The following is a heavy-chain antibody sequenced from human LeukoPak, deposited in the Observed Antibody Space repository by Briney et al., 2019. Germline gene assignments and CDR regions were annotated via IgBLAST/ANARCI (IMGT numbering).Heavy chain of an antibody. D-gene: IGHD2-2*01. CDR1: GGTFSSYA. J-gene: IGHJ5*02. CDR3: AALHYCSSTSCSIDWFDP. Sequence: SVKVSCKASGGTFSSYAISWVRQAPGQGLEWMGGIIPIFGTANYAQKFQERVTITRDMSTSTAYMELSSLRSEDTAVYYCAALHYCSSTSCSIDWFDPWGQGTLVTVSS. V-gene: IGHV1-69*05. CDR2: IIPIFGTA.